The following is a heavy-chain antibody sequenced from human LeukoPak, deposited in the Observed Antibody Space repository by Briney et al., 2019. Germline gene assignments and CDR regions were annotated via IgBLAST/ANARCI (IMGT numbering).Heavy chain of an antibody. CDR3: AKDFFPFGTGSDYFDY. J-gene: IGHJ4*02. CDR2: IWYDGSNK. D-gene: IGHD1-26*01. CDR1: GFTFSSYG. V-gene: IGHV3-33*06. Sequence: GGSLRLSCAASGFTFSSYGMHWVRQAPGKGLEWVAVIWYDGSNKYYADSVKGRFTISRDNSKNTLYLQMNSLRAEDTAVYYCAKDFFPFGTGSDYFDYWGQGTLVTVSS.